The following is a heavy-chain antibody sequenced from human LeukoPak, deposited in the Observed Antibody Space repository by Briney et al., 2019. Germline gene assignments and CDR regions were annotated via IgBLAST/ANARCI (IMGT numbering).Heavy chain of an antibody. D-gene: IGHD6-13*01. V-gene: IGHV3-33*08. CDR1: GFTFSSYW. CDR2: IWYDGSII. CDR3: ARGQQLVKTD. J-gene: IGHJ4*02. Sequence: GGSLRLSCAASGFTFSSYWMSWVRQAPGKGLEWVAVIWYDGSIINYADSVKGRFTISRDNSKNTMYLQMNSLRAEDTAVYYCARGQQLVKTDWGQGTLVTVSS.